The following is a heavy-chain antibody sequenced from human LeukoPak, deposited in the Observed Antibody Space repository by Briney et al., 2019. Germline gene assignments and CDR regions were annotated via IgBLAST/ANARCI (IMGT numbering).Heavy chain of an antibody. CDR3: AREGNGLLSKDLDY. D-gene: IGHD2-15*01. CDR1: GYTFTDYD. V-gene: IGHV1-2*02. CDR2: INPRDGGT. Sequence: ASVKVSCKGSGYTFTDYDLHWVRQAPGQGLEWVGYINPRDGGTSSPPNFRGRVTMTTDASSSTVYMELSRLTSDDTAIYYCAREGNGLLSKDLDYWGQGTLVTVSS. J-gene: IGHJ4*02.